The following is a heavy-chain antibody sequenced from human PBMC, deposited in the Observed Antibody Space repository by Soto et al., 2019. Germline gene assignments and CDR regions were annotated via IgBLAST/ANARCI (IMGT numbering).Heavy chain of an antibody. CDR2: IYYSGST. V-gene: IGHV4-31*03. D-gene: IGHD2-2*01. CDR3: ARGGYCSSTSCLDAFDI. Sequence: SETLSLTCTVSGGSISSGGYYWSWIRQHPGKGLEWIGYIYYSGSTYYNPSLKSRVTISVDTSKNQFSLKLSSVTAADTAVYYCARGGYCSSTSCLDAFDIWGQGTMVTVSS. CDR1: GGSISSGGYY. J-gene: IGHJ3*02.